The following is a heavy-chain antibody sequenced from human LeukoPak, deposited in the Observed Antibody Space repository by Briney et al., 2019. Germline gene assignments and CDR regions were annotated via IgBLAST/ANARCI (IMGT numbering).Heavy chain of an antibody. V-gene: IGHV4-39*01. Sequence: SETLSLTGTVSGGSISSSSYYWGWIRQPPGKGLEWIGSIYYSGSTYYNPSLKSRVTISVDTSKNQFSLKLSSVTAADTAVYYCARTLLSGSYSFDPWGQGTLVTVSS. CDR3: ARTLLSGSYSFDP. D-gene: IGHD1-26*01. CDR2: IYYSGST. J-gene: IGHJ5*02. CDR1: GGSISSSSYY.